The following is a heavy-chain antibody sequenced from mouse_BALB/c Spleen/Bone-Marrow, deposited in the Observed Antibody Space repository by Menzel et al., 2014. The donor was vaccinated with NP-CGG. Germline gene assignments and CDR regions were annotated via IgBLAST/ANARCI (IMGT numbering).Heavy chain of an antibody. CDR3: ARGGYYGSAMDY. D-gene: IGHD1-1*01. CDR1: GYTFTSYW. Sequence: QVQLQQSGAELAKPGASVKMSCEASGYTFTSYWMHWVKQRPGQGLEWIGYINPNTGYTEYNQKFKDKATLTADKSSSTAYMQLSSLTSEDSAVYYCARGGYYGSAMDYWGQGTSVTVSS. CDR2: INPNTGYT. V-gene: IGHV1-7*01. J-gene: IGHJ4*01.